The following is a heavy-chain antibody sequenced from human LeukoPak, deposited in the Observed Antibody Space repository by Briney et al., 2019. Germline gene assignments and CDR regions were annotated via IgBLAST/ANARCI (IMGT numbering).Heavy chain of an antibody. Sequence: GGSLRLSCAASGFTFSSSAMNWVRQAPGKGLEWVSAISSNGGSTYYADSVRGRFTISRDNSKNTLYLQMNSLRAEDTAVYYCSTDYYDSSGFDYWGQGTLVTVSS. CDR3: STDYYDSSGFDY. D-gene: IGHD3-22*01. J-gene: IGHJ4*02. CDR1: GFTFSSSA. CDR2: ISSNGGST. V-gene: IGHV3-23*01.